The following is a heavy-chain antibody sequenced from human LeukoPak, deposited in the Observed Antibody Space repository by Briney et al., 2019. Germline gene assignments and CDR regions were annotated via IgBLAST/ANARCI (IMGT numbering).Heavy chain of an antibody. J-gene: IGHJ3*02. Sequence: SETLSLTCAVSGGSISSGGYSWNWIRQPPGKGLECIGYIYQSGSTYYNPSLRSRVTISVDPSKNQFSLKLTSVTAADTAVYFCARGPYCSGGSCYSGHAFDMWGQGTMVTVSS. D-gene: IGHD2-15*01. CDR3: ARGPYCSGGSCYSGHAFDM. V-gene: IGHV4-30-2*01. CDR1: GGSISSGGYS. CDR2: IYQSGST.